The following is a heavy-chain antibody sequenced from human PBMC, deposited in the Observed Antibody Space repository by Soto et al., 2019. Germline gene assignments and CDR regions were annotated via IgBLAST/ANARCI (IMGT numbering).Heavy chain of an antibody. D-gene: IGHD3-22*01. CDR2: ITGNGDTT. Sequence: EVQVLQSGGGLVPPGGSLRLSCAGSGFTFINTGMSWVRQAPGQGLEWVSAITGNGDTTYYADSVKGRFTISSDKSKSTLYLQMNSLRAEDTAVYYCAKIDGYFDYWGQGTLVTVSS. J-gene: IGHJ4*02. V-gene: IGHV3-23*01. CDR3: AKIDGYFDY. CDR1: GFTFINTG.